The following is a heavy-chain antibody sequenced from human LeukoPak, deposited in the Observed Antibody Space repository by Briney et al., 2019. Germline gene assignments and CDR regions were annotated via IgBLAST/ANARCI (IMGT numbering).Heavy chain of an antibody. CDR3: ANQVDYGGYYFDY. V-gene: IGHV3-30*18. CDR2: ISYDGSNK. J-gene: IGHJ4*02. Sequence: GGSLRLSCAASGFTFSSYGMHWVRQAPGKGLEWVAVISYDGSNKYYADSVKGRFTISRDNSKNTLYLQMNSLRAEDTAVYYCANQVDYGGYYFDYWGQGTLVTVSS. D-gene: IGHD4-23*01. CDR1: GFTFSSYG.